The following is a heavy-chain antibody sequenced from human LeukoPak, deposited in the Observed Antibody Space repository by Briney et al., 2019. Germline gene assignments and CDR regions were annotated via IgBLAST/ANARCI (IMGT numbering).Heavy chain of an antibody. V-gene: IGHV3-53*01. J-gene: IGHJ4*02. CDR1: GFTVSSNY. D-gene: IGHD3-3*01. CDR2: IYSGGST. CDR3: ARLWSGYYGDY. Sequence: QPGGSLRLSCAASGFTVSSNYMSWVRQAPGKGLEWVSVIYSGGSTYYADSVKGRFTISRDNSQNTLYLQMNSLRAEDTAVYYRARLWSGYYGDYWGQGTLVTVSS.